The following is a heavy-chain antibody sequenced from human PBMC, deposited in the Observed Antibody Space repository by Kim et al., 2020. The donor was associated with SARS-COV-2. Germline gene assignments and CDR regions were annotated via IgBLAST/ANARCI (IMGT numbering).Heavy chain of an antibody. CDR2: IYYSGST. CDR3: ARDPHYYGSGGGY. V-gene: IGHV4-39*07. D-gene: IGHD3-10*01. Sequence: SETLSLTCTVSGGSISSSSYYWGWIRQPPGKGLEWIGSIYYSGSTYYNPSLKSRVTISVDTSKNQFSLKLSSVTAADTAVYYCARDPHYYGSGGGYWGQGTLVTVSS. J-gene: IGHJ4*02. CDR1: GGSISSSSYY.